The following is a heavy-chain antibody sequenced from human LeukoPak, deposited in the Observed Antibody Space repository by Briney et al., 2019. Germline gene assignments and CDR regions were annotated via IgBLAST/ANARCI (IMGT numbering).Heavy chain of an antibody. CDR2: IYYSGST. V-gene: IGHV4-59*01. CDR3: ARDRYYDILTGYSTYYYYYMDV. D-gene: IGHD3-9*01. J-gene: IGHJ6*03. Sequence: SETLSLTCTVSGGSISSYYWSWIRQPPGKGLEWIGYIYYSGSTNYNPSLKSRVTISVDTSKNQFSLKLSSVTAADTAVYYCARDRYYDILTGYSTYYYYYMDVWGKGTTVTVSS. CDR1: GGSISSYY.